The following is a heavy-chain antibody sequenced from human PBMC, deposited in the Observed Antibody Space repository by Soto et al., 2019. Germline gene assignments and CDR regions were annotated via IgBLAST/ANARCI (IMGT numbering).Heavy chain of an antibody. V-gene: IGHV4-34*01. CDR1: GGSFRGYY. CDR2: INHSGST. D-gene: IGHD3-10*01. J-gene: IGHJ6*02. CDR3: AREITMVRGVTPSYGMDV. Sequence: SETLSLTCAVYGGSFRGYYWSWIRQPPGKGLEWIGEINHSGSTNYNPSLKSRVTISVDTSKNQFSLKLSSVTAADTAVYYCAREITMVRGVTPSYGMDVWGQGTTVTVSS.